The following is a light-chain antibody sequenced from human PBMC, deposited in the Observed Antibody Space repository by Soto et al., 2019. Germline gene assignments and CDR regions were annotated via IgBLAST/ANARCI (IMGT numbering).Light chain of an antibody. J-gene: IGLJ2*01. CDR3: QSSDSSRTP. V-gene: IGLV3-25*03. Sequence: SYELTQPPSVSVSPGQTARITCSGDALPKQYAYWYQQKPGQAPVLVIYKDSERPSGIPERFSGSSSGTTVTLTISGVQAEDEADYYCQSSDSSRTPFGGGTQLXVL. CDR1: ALPKQY. CDR2: KDS.